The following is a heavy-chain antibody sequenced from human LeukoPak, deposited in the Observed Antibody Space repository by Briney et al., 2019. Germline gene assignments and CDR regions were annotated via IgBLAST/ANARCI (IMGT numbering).Heavy chain of an antibody. CDR2: INHSGST. D-gene: IGHD3-10*02. CDR3: ARGSLFLWFDP. V-gene: IGHV4-34*01. J-gene: IGHJ5*02. Sequence: PSETLSLTCAVYGGSFSGHYWSWIRQPPGKGLEWIGEINHSGSTNYNPSLKSRVTISVDTSKNQFSLKLSSVTAADTAVYYCARGSLFLWFDPWGQGTLVTVSS. CDR1: GGSFSGHY.